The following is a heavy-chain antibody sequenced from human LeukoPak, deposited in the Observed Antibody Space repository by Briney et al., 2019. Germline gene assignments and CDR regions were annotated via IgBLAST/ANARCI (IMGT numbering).Heavy chain of an antibody. Sequence: GGSLRLSCAASGFTFSSYSMNWVRQAPGKGLEWVSSISSSSSYIYYADSVKGRFTISRDNAKNSLYLQMNSLRAEDTAVYYCARGKAQTYYYDSSGYYGYWGQGTLVTVSS. J-gene: IGHJ4*02. V-gene: IGHV3-21*01. D-gene: IGHD3-22*01. CDR2: ISSSSSYI. CDR3: ARGKAQTYYYDSSGYYGY. CDR1: GFTFSSYS.